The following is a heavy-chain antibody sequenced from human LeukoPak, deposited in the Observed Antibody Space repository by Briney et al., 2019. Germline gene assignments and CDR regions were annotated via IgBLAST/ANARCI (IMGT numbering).Heavy chain of an antibody. CDR2: INHSGST. V-gene: IGHV4-34*01. D-gene: IGHD2-15*01. J-gene: IGHJ4*02. CDR3: ARGAWWLTYFDY. CDR1: GGSFSGYY. Sequence: PSETLSLTCAVYGGSFSGYYWSWIRQPPGKGLEWIGEINHSGSTNYNPSLKSRVTISVDTSKNQFSLKLSSVTAADTAVYYCARGAWWLTYFDYWGQGTLVTVSS.